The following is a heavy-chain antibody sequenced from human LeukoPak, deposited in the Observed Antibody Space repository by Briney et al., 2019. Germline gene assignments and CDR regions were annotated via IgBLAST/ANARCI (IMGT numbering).Heavy chain of an antibody. CDR2: SNSDGSTT. V-gene: IGHV3-74*01. D-gene: IGHD2-2*01. CDR1: GFTLTGYW. J-gene: IGHJ4*01. Sequence: GGSLRLSCAASGFTLTGYWMQWVRQAPGKGLMWVSRSNSDGSTTSYADSVKGRFTISRDNAKNTLYLQMNSLRAEDTAVYYCARRPLPAAISYHFDYWGHGTPVTVSS. CDR3: ARRPLPAAISYHFDY.